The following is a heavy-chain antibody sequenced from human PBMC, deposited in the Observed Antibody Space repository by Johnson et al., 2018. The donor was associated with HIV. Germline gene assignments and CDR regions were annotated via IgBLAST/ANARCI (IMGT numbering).Heavy chain of an antibody. Sequence: MQLVESGGGVERPGGSLRLSCAASGFTFGTYWMSWVRQAPGKGLEWVTNIKEDGSEKYYLDSVKGRFTISRDNAKKSLYLQMNSLRAEDTAVYYCARVDGSTWYSLYDAFDIWGQGTMVTVSS. V-gene: IGHV3-7*02. D-gene: IGHD6-13*01. CDR3: ARVDGSTWYSLYDAFDI. CDR1: GFTFGTYW. J-gene: IGHJ3*02. CDR2: IKEDGSEK.